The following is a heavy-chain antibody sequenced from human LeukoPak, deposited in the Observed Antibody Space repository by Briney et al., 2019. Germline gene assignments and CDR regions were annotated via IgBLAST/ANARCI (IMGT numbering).Heavy chain of an antibody. CDR1: GFTFSSRA. Sequence: GESLGLSCAVSGFTFSSRAMSWVRQAPGQGLEWVSAITGSGGDTYYADSVRGRFTISRDNSRNTLYLQMNSLRAEDTAVYYCAKESGSAYDYWGQGALVTVSS. D-gene: IGHD3-10*01. CDR2: ITGSGGDT. CDR3: AKESGSAYDY. J-gene: IGHJ4*02. V-gene: IGHV3-23*01.